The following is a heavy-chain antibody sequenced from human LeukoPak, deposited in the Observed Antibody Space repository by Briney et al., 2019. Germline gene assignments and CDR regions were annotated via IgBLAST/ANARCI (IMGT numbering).Heavy chain of an antibody. CDR1: GGSISSHY. CDR3: ARGGVDTAMVGFGGI. D-gene: IGHD5-18*01. Sequence: PSETLSLTCTVSGGSISSHYWSWIRKPPGKGLEWIGYIYYSGSTNYNPSLKSRVTISVDTSKNQFSLKLSSVTAADTAVYYCARGGVDTAMVGFGGIWGQGTMVTVSS. CDR2: IYYSGST. J-gene: IGHJ3*02. V-gene: IGHV4-59*11.